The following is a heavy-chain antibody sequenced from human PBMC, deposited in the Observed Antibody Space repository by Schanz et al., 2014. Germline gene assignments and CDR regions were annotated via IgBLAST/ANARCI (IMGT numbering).Heavy chain of an antibody. CDR2: ISGTTTYT. V-gene: IGHV3-11*06. J-gene: IGHJ4*02. Sequence: VQLVESGGGLVQPGGSLRLSCGGSGFTFSKYWMSWVRQAPGKGLEWVSYISGTTTYTNYADSVKGRFTISRDNAKNTLYLQMNSLRAEDTSVYFCARVHHYDPSGWGYFDYWGQGALVTVSS. D-gene: IGHD3-22*01. CDR3: ARVHHYDPSGWGYFDY. CDR1: GFTFSKYW.